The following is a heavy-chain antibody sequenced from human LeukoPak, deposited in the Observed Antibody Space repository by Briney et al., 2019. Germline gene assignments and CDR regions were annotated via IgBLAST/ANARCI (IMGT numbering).Heavy chain of an antibody. CDR2: IYYNGNT. V-gene: IGHV4-59*01. Sequence: SETLSLTCTVSGGSISSYYWSWIRQPPGKGLEWIGYIYYNGNTNYNPSLKSRVTISLDTSKNQFSLKLRSVTAADAAVYYCARDSGGGSSTSNWFDPWGQGTLVTVSS. CDR3: ARDSGGGSSTSNWFDP. CDR1: GGSISSYY. J-gene: IGHJ5*02. D-gene: IGHD1-26*01.